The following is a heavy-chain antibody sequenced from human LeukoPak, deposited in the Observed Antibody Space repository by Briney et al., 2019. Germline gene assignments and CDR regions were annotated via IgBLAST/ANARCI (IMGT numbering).Heavy chain of an antibody. V-gene: IGHV4-34*01. J-gene: IGHJ5*02. CDR2: INHSGST. Sequence: SETLFLTCAVYGGSISGYYYWSWIRQPPGRGLEWIAEINHSGSTNYNPSLESRVTISVDTSKNQLFLNLSSVTAADTAVYYCARLQPLLFNLWGQGTLVTVSS. CDR1: GGSISGYYY. D-gene: IGHD2-15*01. CDR3: ARLQPLLFNL.